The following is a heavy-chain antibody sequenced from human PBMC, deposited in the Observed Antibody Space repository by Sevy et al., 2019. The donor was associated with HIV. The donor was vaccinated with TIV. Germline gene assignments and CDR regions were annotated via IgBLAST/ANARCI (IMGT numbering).Heavy chain of an antibody. CDR2: ISWDGGST. Sequence: GGSLRLSCAASGFTFDDYTMHWVRQPPGKGLEWVSLISWDGGSTYNADSVKGRFTISRDNSKNSLFLQMNSLRSEDTAFYYCAKLGGNYGDYDDYWGRGTLVTVSS. J-gene: IGHJ4*02. V-gene: IGHV3-43*01. D-gene: IGHD4-17*01. CDR1: GFTFDDYT. CDR3: AKLGGNYGDYDDY.